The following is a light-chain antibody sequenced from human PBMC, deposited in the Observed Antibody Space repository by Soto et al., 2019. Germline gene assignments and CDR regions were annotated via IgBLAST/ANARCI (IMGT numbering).Light chain of an antibody. CDR2: EVS. CDR1: SSDVGGYNY. CDR3: SSYGGSNNLV. J-gene: IGLJ2*01. Sequence: QSTLTQPPSASGSPGQSVIISCTGTSSDVGGYNYVSWYQQHPGKAPKLMIYEVSKRPSGVPDRFSGSKSGNTASLTVSGLQAEDEADYYCSSYGGSNNLVFGGGTKLTVL. V-gene: IGLV2-8*01.